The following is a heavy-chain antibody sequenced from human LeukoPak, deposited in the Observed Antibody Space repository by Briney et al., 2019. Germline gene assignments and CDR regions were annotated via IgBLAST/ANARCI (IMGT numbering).Heavy chain of an antibody. Sequence: SETLSLTCTVPGDSTSGYYWSWIRQPAGKGLEWIGRMYTSGSANYNPSLKSQVTMSLDTSKKLFSLQMSSVTAADTAIYYCATERSRGLALWGQGALVIVSS. CDR1: GDSTSGYY. J-gene: IGHJ5*02. CDR3: ATERSRGLAL. D-gene: IGHD2-2*01. V-gene: IGHV4-4*07. CDR2: MYTSGSA.